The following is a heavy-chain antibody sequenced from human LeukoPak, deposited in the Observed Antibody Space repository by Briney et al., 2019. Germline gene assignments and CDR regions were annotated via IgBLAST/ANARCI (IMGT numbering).Heavy chain of an antibody. CDR3: VREAGYCAPVCVKTNWFDP. CDR1: GFPFSSHA. CDR2: ISNGKT. J-gene: IGHJ5*02. D-gene: IGHD2-15*01. V-gene: IGHV3-23*01. Sequence: GGSLRLSCAASGFPFSSHAMSWVRQPPGKGLEWVAAISNGKTYYADSVRGRFAISRDDSTNTVYLHMNSLSDEDTALYHCVREAGYCAPVCVKTNWFDPWGQGTLVTVSS.